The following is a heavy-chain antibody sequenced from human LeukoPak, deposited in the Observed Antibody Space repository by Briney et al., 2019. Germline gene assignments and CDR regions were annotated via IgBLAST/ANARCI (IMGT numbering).Heavy chain of an antibody. Sequence: SGPLSLTCAVSGGSISSSNWWSWVRQPPGKGVERIEETYNSGSTNYDPSLKSRVTMSVDTSKNQFSLKLSSVTAADTAVYYCARDRYYYDSSGYWWFDPWGQGTLVTVSS. V-gene: IGHV4-4*02. CDR1: GGSISSSNW. CDR2: TYNSGST. CDR3: ARDRYYYDSSGYWWFDP. J-gene: IGHJ5*02. D-gene: IGHD3-22*01.